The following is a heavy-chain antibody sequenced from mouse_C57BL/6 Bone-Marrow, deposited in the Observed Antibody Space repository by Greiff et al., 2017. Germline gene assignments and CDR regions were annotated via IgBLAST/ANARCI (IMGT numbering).Heavy chain of an antibody. CDR3: ARDYYGSSYDWFAY. J-gene: IGHJ3*01. CDR2: ISYDGSN. Sequence: EVKLLESGPGLVKPSQSLSLTCSVTGYSITSGYYWNWIRQFPGNKLEWMGYISYDGSNNYNPSLKNRISITRDTSKNQFFLKLNSVTTEDTATYYCARDYYGSSYDWFAYWGQGTLVTVSA. V-gene: IGHV3-6*01. D-gene: IGHD1-1*01. CDR1: GYSITSGYY.